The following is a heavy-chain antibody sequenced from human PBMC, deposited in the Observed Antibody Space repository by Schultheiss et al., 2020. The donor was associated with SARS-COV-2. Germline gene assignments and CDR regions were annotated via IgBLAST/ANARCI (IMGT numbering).Heavy chain of an antibody. Sequence: GSLRLSCVASGFGFSSHWMHWVRQAPGKGLEWVSRILSDGTGKTYADSVTGRFTISRDNAKNMLFLQMNSLRVEDTAVYYCARDSTISDYYGMDVWGQGTTVTVSS. CDR3: ARDSTISDYYGMDV. J-gene: IGHJ6*02. D-gene: IGHD3-3*01. CDR2: ILSDGTGK. V-gene: IGHV3-74*03. CDR1: GFGFSSHW.